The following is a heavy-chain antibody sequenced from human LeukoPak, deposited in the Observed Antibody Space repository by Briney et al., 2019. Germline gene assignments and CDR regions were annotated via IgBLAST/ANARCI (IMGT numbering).Heavy chain of an antibody. J-gene: IGHJ5*02. CDR2: ISRSGDTT. CDR3: ARDVPRTSGP. Sequence: GGSLRLSCAASGFAFSSYTMSWVRQAPGKGLEWVSAISRSGDTTYYADSVKGRSTISRDNSKNTLYLQMNSLRTEDTTMYYCARDVPRTSGPWGQGTLVTVSS. V-gene: IGHV3-23*01. D-gene: IGHD3-10*01. CDR1: GFAFSSYT.